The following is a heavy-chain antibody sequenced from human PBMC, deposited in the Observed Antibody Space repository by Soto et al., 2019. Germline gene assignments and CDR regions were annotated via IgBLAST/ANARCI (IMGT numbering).Heavy chain of an antibody. J-gene: IGHJ4*02. CDR3: ARGIAGAGHTDLLDY. CDR2: IGTAGYT. CDR1: GFTFSSYD. D-gene: IGHD6-13*01. Sequence: GGSLRLSCAASGFTFSSYDMHWVRQATGKGLEWVSAIGTAGYTYYPGSVKGRFTISRDNAKNSLYLQMNSLRAEDTAVYYCARGIAGAGHTDLLDYWGQGTLVTVSS. V-gene: IGHV3-13*01.